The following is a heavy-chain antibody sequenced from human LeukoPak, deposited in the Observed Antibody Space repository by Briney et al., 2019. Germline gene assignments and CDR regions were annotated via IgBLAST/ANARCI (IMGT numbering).Heavy chain of an antibody. CDR2: ISYDGSNK. CDR1: GFTFSSYA. J-gene: IGHJ6*03. CDR3: ARDPYSGSYGDYYYYYMDV. Sequence: GGSLRLSCAASGFTFSSYAMHWVRQAPGKGLEWVAVISYDGSNKYYADSVKGRFTISRDNSKNTLYLQMNSLRAEDTAVYYCARDPYSGSYGDYYYYYMDVWGKGTTVTISS. V-gene: IGHV3-30*04. D-gene: IGHD1-26*01.